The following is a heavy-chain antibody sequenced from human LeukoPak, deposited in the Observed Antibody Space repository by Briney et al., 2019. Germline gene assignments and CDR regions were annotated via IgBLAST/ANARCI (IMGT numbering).Heavy chain of an antibody. CDR3: ARSLGARYDY. CDR1: RGSISGYS. CDR2: IYYSGDT. J-gene: IGHJ4*02. V-gene: IGHV4-59*01. Sequence: SETLSLTCTVSRGSISGYSWSWIRQSPGGGLEWIGYIYYSGDTAYNPSLRSRVTLSVDTSKNQFSLQLRSVTTADTAVYYCARSLGARYDYWGQGALVTVSS. D-gene: IGHD1-26*01.